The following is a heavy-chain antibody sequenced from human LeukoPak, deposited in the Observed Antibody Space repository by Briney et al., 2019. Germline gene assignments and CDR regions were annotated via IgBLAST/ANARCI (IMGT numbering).Heavy chain of an antibody. J-gene: IGHJ4*02. CDR3: ARNGGNSDFDY. CDR2: IYHSGST. D-gene: IGHD4-23*01. CDR1: GGSISSSNW. V-gene: IGHV4-4*02. Sequence: PSETLSLTCAVSGGSISSSNWWSWVRLPPGKGLEWIGEIYHSGSTNYNPSLKSRVSISVDKSKNQFSLKLNSVTAADTAVYYCARNGGNSDFDYWGQGTLVTVSS.